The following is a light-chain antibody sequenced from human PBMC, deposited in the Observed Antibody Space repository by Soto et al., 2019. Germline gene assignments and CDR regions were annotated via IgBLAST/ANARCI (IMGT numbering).Light chain of an antibody. J-gene: IGLJ1*01. CDR2: DVS. V-gene: IGLV2-14*01. CDR3: SSYTSSSMGYV. CDR1: SSDVGGYNY. Sequence: QSALTQPASVSGSPGQSITISCTGTSSDVGGYNYVSWYQQHPGKAPKLMIYDVSNRPSGVSNRFSGSKSGNTASLTISGLQAEDEAAYYCSSYTSSSMGYVFGTGTKVTVL.